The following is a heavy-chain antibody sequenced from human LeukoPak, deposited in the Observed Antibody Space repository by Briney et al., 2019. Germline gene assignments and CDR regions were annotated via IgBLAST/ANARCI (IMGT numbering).Heavy chain of an antibody. CDR2: ISSSSSLI. CDR1: GFTFSYYS. V-gene: IGHV3-21*01. CDR3: AKVDRGDYSSSPVPYYNYYMNA. Sequence: PGGSLRLSCAASGFTFSYYSMNWVRQAPGRGLEWVSCISSSSSLIFYSDSVRGRFTISRDNAKNLLYLHMNSLRVEGTAVYYCAKVDRGDYSSSPVPYYNYYMNAWGKGTTVTVSS. J-gene: IGHJ6*03. D-gene: IGHD6-13*01.